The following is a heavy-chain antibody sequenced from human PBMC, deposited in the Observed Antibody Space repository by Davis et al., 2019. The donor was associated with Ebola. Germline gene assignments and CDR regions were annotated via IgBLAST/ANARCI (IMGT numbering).Heavy chain of an antibody. J-gene: IGHJ3*02. CDR1: GGSISSYY. V-gene: IGHV4-59*08. D-gene: IGHD5/OR15-5a*01. Sequence: MPSETLSLTCTVSGGSISSYYWSWIRQPPGKGLEWIGYIYYSGSPNYHPSLKRRVTISVDTSKNQFSLKLSSVTAADTAVYYCARRTRSAMSTIFHDAFDIWGQGTMVTVSS. CDR3: ARRTRSAMSTIFHDAFDI. CDR2: IYYSGSP.